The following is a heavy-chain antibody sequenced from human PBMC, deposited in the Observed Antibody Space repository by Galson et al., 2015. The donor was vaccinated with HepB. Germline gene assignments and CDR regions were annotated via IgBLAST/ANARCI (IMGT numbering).Heavy chain of an antibody. Sequence: SLRLSCAASGFTFSSYSMNWVRQAPGRGLEWVSSISSSSSYIYYADSVKGRFTISRDNAKNSLYLQMNSLRAEDTAVYYCAGLRGSYWFDPWGQGTLVTVSS. J-gene: IGHJ5*02. CDR3: AGLRGSYWFDP. V-gene: IGHV3-21*01. D-gene: IGHD1-26*01. CDR1: GFTFSSYS. CDR2: ISSSSSYI.